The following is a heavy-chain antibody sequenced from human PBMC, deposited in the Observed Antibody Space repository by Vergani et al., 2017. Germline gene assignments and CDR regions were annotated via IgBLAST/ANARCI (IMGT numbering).Heavy chain of an antibody. Sequence: QVQLVESGGGVVQPGRSLRLSCAASGFTFSSYGMHWVRQAPGKGLEWVAVIWYDGSNKYYADSVKGRFTISRDNSKNTLYLQMNSLRAEDTAMYYCARDCPRSGSNSQLCNWGQGTLVTVSS. J-gene: IGHJ4*02. CDR1: GFTFSSYG. CDR2: IWYDGSNK. D-gene: IGHD2-15*01. CDR3: ARDCPRSGSNSQLCN. V-gene: IGHV3-33*01.